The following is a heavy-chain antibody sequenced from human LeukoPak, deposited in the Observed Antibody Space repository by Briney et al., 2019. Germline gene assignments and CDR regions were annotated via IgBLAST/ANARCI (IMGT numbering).Heavy chain of an antibody. J-gene: IGHJ3*02. D-gene: IGHD3-9*01. Sequence: LGESLKISCKGSGYSFTSYWIGWVRQMPGKGLEWMGIIYPGDSDTRYSPSFQGQVTISADKSISTAYLQWSSLKASDTAMYYCARPFQDFDWSNDAFDIWGQGTMVTVSS. CDR1: GYSFTSYW. V-gene: IGHV5-51*01. CDR2: IYPGDSDT. CDR3: ARPFQDFDWSNDAFDI.